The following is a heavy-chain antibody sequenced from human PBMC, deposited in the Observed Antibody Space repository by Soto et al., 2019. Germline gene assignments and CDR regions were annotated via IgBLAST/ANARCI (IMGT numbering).Heavy chain of an antibody. CDR3: ARGFWSGYLAETFDY. CDR2: INHSGST. CDR1: GGSFSGYY. D-gene: IGHD3-3*01. J-gene: IGHJ4*02. V-gene: IGHV4-34*01. Sequence: SETLSLTCAVYGGSFSGYYWSWIRQPPGKGLEWIGEINHSGSTNYNPSLKSRVTISVDTSKNQFSLKLSSVTAADTAVYYCARGFWSGYLAETFDYWGQGTLVTVSS.